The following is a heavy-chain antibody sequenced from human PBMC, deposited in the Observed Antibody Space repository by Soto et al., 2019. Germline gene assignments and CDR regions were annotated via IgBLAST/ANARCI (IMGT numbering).Heavy chain of an antibody. CDR3: ARAGGSGWSLDY. CDR2: ISTSVTII. D-gene: IGHD6-19*01. J-gene: IGHJ4*02. V-gene: IGHV3-11*01. CDR1: GYIFSDYY. Sequence: QGQLVESGGGLVQPGGSLRLYWAASGYIFSDYYMTWIRQAPGKGLEWVSYISTSVTIISYADSVKGRFTISRDDAKNSLYLQMNSLRADDTAIYYCARAGGSGWSLDYWGQGTLVTVSS.